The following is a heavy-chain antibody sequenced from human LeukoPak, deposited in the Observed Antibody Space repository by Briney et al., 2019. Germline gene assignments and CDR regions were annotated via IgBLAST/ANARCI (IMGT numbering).Heavy chain of an antibody. CDR3: ARDQGSLSFDY. CDR2: ISPYNGNT. D-gene: IGHD6-19*01. J-gene: IGHJ4*02. CDR1: GYTFTNYG. Sequence: ASVKVSCKASGYTFTNYGITWMRQAPGQGLEWMGWISPYNGNTNYAQKLQDRVTMTTDTSTSTAYMELRSLRSDDTAVYYCARDQGSLSFDYRGQGTLVTVSS. V-gene: IGHV1-18*01.